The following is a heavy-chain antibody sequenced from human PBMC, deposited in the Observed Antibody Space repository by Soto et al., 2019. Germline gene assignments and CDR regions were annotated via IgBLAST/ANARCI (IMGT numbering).Heavy chain of an antibody. Sequence: PSETLSLTCAVSGGSISSGGYSWSWIRQPPGKGLEWIGYIYHSGSTYYNPSLKSRVTISVDRSKNQFSLKLSSVTAADTAVYYCARLEMAIIGGDYYYYYGMDVWGQATTVTGAS. J-gene: IGHJ6*02. V-gene: IGHV4-30-2*01. D-gene: IGHD1-20*01. CDR3: ARLEMAIIGGDYYYYYGMDV. CDR1: GGSISSGGYS. CDR2: IYHSGST.